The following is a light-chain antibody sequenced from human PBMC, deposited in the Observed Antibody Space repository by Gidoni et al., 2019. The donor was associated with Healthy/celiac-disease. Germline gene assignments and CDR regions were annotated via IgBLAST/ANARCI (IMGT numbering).Light chain of an antibody. J-gene: IGKJ1*01. V-gene: IGKV1-5*03. CDR3: QQYNSYTWT. CDR2: KAS. Sequence: IQMTQSPSTLSASVGDRVTITCRDSQSISIWFAWYQQKPGKAPKLLIYKASSLESGVPSRFSGSGSGTEFTITISSLQPDDFATYYCQQYNSYTWTFXQXTKVEIK. CDR1: QSISIW.